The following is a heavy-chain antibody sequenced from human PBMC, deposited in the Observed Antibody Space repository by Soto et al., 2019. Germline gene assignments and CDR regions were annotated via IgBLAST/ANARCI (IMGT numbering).Heavy chain of an antibody. V-gene: IGHV3-64*01. CDR3: ARALDTTMASKDNWFDP. Sequence: PGGSLRLSCAASGFTFSSYAMHWVRQAPGKGLEYVSAISSNGGSTYYANSVKGRFTISRDNSKNTLYLQMGSLRAEDMAVYYCARALDTTMASKDNWFDPWGQGTLVTVSS. D-gene: IGHD5-18*01. CDR2: ISSNGGST. CDR1: GFTFSSYA. J-gene: IGHJ5*02.